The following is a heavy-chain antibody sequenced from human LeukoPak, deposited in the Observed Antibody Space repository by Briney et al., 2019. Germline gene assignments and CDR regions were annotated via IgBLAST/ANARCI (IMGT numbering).Heavy chain of an antibody. CDR2: IRYDGSNK. V-gene: IGHV3-30*02. CDR1: GFTFSSYG. J-gene: IGHJ4*02. Sequence: GGSLRLSCAASGFTFSSYGMHWVRQAPGKGLEWVAFIRYDGSNKYYADSVKGRFTISRDNSKNTLYLQMNSLRAEDTAVYYCAKDLLRYFGNHLALSFSGPFDYWGQGTLVTVSS. CDR3: AKDLLRYFGNHLALSFSGPFDY. D-gene: IGHD3-9*01.